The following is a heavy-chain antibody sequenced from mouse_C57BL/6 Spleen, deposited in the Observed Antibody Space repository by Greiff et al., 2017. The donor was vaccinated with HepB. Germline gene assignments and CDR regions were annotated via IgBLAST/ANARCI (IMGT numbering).Heavy chain of an antibody. CDR1: GYTFTDYN. V-gene: IGHV1-18*01. J-gene: IGHJ1*03. Sequence: EVQLQQSGPELVKPGASVKIPCKASGYTFTDYNMDWVKQSHGKSLEWIGEINPNNGGTIYNQKFKGKATLTVDKSSSTAYMELRSLTSEDTAVYYCARSRVFDVWGTGTTVTVSS. CDR3: ARSRVFDV. CDR2: INPNNGGT.